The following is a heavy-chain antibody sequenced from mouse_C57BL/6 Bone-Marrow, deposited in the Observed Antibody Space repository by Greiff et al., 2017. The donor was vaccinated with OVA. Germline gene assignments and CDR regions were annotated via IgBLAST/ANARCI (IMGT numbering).Heavy chain of an antibody. D-gene: IGHD1-1*01. Sequence: QVQLQQPGAELVRPGSSVKLPCKASGYTFTSYWMHWVKQRPIQGLEWIGNIDPSDSETHYNQKFKDKATLTVDKSSSTAYMQLSSLTSEDSAVYYCAKTTVVATGYFDVWGTGTTVTVSS. V-gene: IGHV1-52*01. CDR1: GYTFTSYW. J-gene: IGHJ1*03. CDR2: IDPSDSET. CDR3: AKTTVVATGYFDV.